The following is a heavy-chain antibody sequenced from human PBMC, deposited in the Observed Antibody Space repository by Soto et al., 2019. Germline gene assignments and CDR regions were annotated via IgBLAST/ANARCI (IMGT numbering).Heavy chain of an antibody. CDR1: GFTVSSNY. CDR3: ASEYCSSTSCYDDYGALNAFDI. D-gene: IGHD2-2*01. V-gene: IGHV3-53*04. CDR2: IYSGGST. J-gene: IGHJ3*02. Sequence: GGSLRLSCAASGFTVSSNYMSWVRQAPGKGLEWVSVIYSGGSTYYADSVKGRLTISRHNSKNKLYLQMNSLRAEDTAVYYCASEYCSSTSCYDDYGALNAFDIWGQGTMVTVSS.